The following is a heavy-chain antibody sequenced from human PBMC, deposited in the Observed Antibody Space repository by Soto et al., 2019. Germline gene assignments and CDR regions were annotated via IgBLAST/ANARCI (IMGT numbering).Heavy chain of an antibody. V-gene: IGHV3-30*18. CDR3: AKDRDYPRDQFHY. J-gene: IGHJ4*02. CDR2: ISYDGDNK. D-gene: IGHD2-2*01. Sequence: PGGSLRLSCTPSGFTFRNYGLHWVRQAPGKGLEWVALISYDGDNKYYTDSARGRFTVSRDNFKNTVFLHMDSLRAEDTAVYYCAKDRDYPRDQFHYWGQGTLVTVSS. CDR1: GFTFRNYG.